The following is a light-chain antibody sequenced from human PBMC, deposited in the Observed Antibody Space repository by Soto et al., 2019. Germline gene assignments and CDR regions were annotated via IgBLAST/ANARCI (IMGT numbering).Light chain of an antibody. CDR2: AAS. V-gene: IGKV1-39*01. CDR1: QSISSY. Sequence: DIQMTQSPSSLSASAGDRATITCRASQSISSYLNWYQQKPGKAPKLLIYAASSLQSAVPSRFSGSGSGTDFTLTISSLQPEDFATYYCQQSYSTPYTFGQGNKLEIK. J-gene: IGKJ2*01. CDR3: QQSYSTPYT.